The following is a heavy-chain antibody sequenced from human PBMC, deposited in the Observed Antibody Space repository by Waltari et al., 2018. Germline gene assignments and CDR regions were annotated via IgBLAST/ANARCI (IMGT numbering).Heavy chain of an antibody. D-gene: IGHD3-22*01. CDR3: ARDLLHYYDSSGYYSHY. Sequence: QVQLVQSGAEVKKPGSSVKVSCKASGGTFGSYALSWVRQAPGQGLEWMGRIIPIFGTANYAQKFQGRVTITADKSTSTAYMELSSLRSEDTAVYYCARDLLHYYDSSGYYSHYWGQGTLVTVSS. J-gene: IGHJ4*02. CDR1: GGTFGSYA. V-gene: IGHV1-69*13. CDR2: IIPIFGTA.